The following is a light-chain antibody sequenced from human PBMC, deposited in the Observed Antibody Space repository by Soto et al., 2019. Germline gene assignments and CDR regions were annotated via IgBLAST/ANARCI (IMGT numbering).Light chain of an antibody. Sequence: EIVLTQSPSTLCLSPGESATLSCRARQTISIYLLWYQQTPGQAPRLLIYDASNRATGIPARFSGSGSGTDFTLTCSIREPEDFVVYYCRHRMKWLVTFGQGTKVEIK. J-gene: IGKJ1*01. V-gene: IGKV3-11*01. CDR2: DAS. CDR3: RHRMKWLVT. CDR1: QTISIY.